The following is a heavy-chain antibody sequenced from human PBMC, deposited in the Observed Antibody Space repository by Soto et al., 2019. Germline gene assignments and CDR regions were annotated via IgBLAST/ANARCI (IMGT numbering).Heavy chain of an antibody. V-gene: IGHV3-33*01. CDR2: IWYDGSNK. Sequence: QVQLVESGGGVVQPGRSLRLSCAASGFTFSSYGMHWVRQAPGKGLEWVAVIWYDGSNKYYADSVKGRFTISXXXXKXXXXXXMNSLRAEDTAVYYCARGDDPMWDYWGQGTLVTVSS. D-gene: IGHD3-10*02. CDR1: GFTFSSYG. CDR3: ARGDDPMWDY. J-gene: IGHJ4*02.